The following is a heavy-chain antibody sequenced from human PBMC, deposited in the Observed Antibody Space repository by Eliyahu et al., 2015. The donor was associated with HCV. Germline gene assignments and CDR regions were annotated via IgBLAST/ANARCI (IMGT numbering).Heavy chain of an antibody. V-gene: IGHV4-34*01. CDR3: ARGVDIVVVPAAIVHYYGMDV. CDR2: INHSGST. Sequence: QVQLQQWGAGLLKPSXTLSLTCAVYGGSFSGYYWXXIRQPPGKGLEWIGEINHSGSTNYNPSLKSRVTISVDTSKNQFSLKLSSVTAADTAVYYCARGVDIVVVPAAIVHYYGMDVWGQGTTVTVSS. CDR1: GGSFSGYY. D-gene: IGHD2-2*02. J-gene: IGHJ6*02.